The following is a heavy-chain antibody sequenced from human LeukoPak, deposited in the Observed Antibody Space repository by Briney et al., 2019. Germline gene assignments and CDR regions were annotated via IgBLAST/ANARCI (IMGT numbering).Heavy chain of an antibody. CDR1: GYTFTGYY. V-gene: IGHV1-2*02. D-gene: IGHD6-13*01. Sequence: GASVKVSCKASGYTFTGYYMHWVRQAPGQGLEWMGWINPNSGGTNYAQKFQGRVTMTRDTSISTAYMELSRLRSDDTAVYYCARVRGIAALSPSIDYWGQGTLVTVSS. CDR3: ARVRGIAALSPSIDY. J-gene: IGHJ4*02. CDR2: INPNSGGT.